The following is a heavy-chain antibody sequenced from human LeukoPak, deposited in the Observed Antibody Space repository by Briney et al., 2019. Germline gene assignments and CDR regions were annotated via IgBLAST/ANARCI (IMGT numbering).Heavy chain of an antibody. J-gene: IGHJ6*03. CDR3: ARDRPSDGYYYYYMDV. Sequence: GSLRLSCTASGFTLSKYWMHWVRPAPGEGLQWVSRVNPDGDRATFADSVKGRVTISRDNAKNTLSLQMNSLRPEDTGVYYCARDRPSDGYYYYYMDVWGKGTTVTVSS. CDR1: GFTLSKYW. CDR2: VNPDGDRA. V-gene: IGHV3-74*01.